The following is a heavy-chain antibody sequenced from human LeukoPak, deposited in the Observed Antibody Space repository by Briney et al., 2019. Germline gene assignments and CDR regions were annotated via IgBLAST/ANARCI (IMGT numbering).Heavy chain of an antibody. CDR2: IYYSGSA. CDR3: ARVSRWNDWAFEG. CDR1: GVSIRSYY. D-gene: IGHD1-1*01. Sequence: AETLCLTCTVSGVSIRSYYWSWIRQSPGKGLEWIGYIYYSGSANYSPSLKSRVTISVKTSKNQFPLKLSSVTAADTAVYFCARVSRWNDWAFEGWGQGTLVTVSS. V-gene: IGHV4-59*01. J-gene: IGHJ4*02.